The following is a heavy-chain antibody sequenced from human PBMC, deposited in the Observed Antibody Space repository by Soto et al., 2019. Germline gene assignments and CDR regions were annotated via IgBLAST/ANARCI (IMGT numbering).Heavy chain of an antibody. V-gene: IGHV4-59*06. D-gene: IGHD6-25*01. CDR2: IYYSGTT. Sequence: PSETLSLTCSVSGGSMSRHYWTWIRQHPGKGLEWIGHIYYSGTTYYNPSLKSRITISIDTSKNQFSLKLSSVTAADSAVYCCASGYKFPFHYSGHGTLVTVSS. CDR1: GGSMSRHY. J-gene: IGHJ4*01. CDR3: ASGYKFPFHY.